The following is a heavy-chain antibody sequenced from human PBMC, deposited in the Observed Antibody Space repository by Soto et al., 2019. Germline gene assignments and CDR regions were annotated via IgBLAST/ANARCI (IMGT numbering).Heavy chain of an antibody. CDR3: ARHPLAPVSRYYYYGMDV. D-gene: IGHD2-2*01. V-gene: IGHV5-10-1*01. CDR1: GYSFTSYW. J-gene: IGHJ6*02. CDR2: IDPSDSYT. Sequence: GSSLKISCKGSGYSFTSYWISWVRQMPGKGLEWMGRIDPSDSYTNYSPSFQGHVTISADKSISTAYLQLSSLKASDTAMYYCARHPLAPVSRYYYYGMDVWGQGITVTVYS.